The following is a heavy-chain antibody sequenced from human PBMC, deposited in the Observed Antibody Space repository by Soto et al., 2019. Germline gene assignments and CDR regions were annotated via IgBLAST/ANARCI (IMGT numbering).Heavy chain of an antibody. D-gene: IGHD2-2*02. CDR1: GFTFTNYA. V-gene: IGHV3-23*01. Sequence: EVQLLESGGGLVQPGGSLRLSCAASGFTFTNYAMRWVRQAPGKGLEWVSAIRGSGGGTYYADSVKGRFTISRDTSKNTLYLQMDSLRAEDTAVYYCAKWAGYCGTTSCYKPNDYWGQGTLVTVSS. CDR3: AKWAGYCGTTSCYKPNDY. J-gene: IGHJ4*02. CDR2: IRGSGGGT.